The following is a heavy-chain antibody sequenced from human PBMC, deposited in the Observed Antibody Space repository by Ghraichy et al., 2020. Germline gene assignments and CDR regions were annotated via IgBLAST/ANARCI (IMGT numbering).Heavy chain of an antibody. Sequence: GVLNISCAASGFTFSAYWMGWVRQAPGRGLEWVAIINQDGSSKYFVDSVKGRFTISRDNTKNSLYLQMNSLRAEDTALYYCAIATRSVSPTCYWGQGTLVTVSS. V-gene: IGHV3-7*01. J-gene: IGHJ4*02. CDR3: AIATRSVSPTCY. D-gene: IGHD1-14*01. CDR1: GFTFSAYW. CDR2: INQDGSSK.